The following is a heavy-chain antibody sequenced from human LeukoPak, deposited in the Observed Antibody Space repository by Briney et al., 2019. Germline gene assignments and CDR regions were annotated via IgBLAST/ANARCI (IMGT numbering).Heavy chain of an antibody. CDR2: ISSSSSYI. D-gene: IGHD3-22*01. CDR1: GSTFSSYS. CDR3: ARDSDYYDSSGSFFDY. V-gene: IGHV3-21*01. Sequence: GGSLRLSCAASGSTFSSYSMNWVRQAPGKGLEWVSSISSSSSYIYYADSVKGRFTISRDNAKNSLYLQMNSLRAEDTAVYYCARDSDYYDSSGSFFDYWGQGTLVTVSS. J-gene: IGHJ4*02.